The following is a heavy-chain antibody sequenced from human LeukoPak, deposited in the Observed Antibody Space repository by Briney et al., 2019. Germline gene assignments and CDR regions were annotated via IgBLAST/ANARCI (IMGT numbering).Heavy chain of an antibody. V-gene: IGHV3-23*01. J-gene: IGHJ4*02. Sequence: GGSLRLSCGVSGVTFSSHGMNWVRQAPGKGLEWVSAITGSGDRTYYTDSVRGRFTVSRDNSKNTLYLQMNGLRAEDTAVYYCAKRGEDPVDLDYWGQGTLVTVSS. CDR1: GVTFSSHG. CDR3: AKRGEDPVDLDY. D-gene: IGHD3-16*01. CDR2: ITGSGDRT.